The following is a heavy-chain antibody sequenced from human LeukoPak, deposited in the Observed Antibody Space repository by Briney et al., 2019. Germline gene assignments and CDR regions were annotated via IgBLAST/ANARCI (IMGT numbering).Heavy chain of an antibody. Sequence: GGSLRLSCAASGFTFSSYAMHWVRQAPGKGLEWVAVISYDGSNKYYADSVKGRFTISRDNSKNTLYLQMNSLRAKDTAVYYCASVQLERRKYFDYWGQGTLVTVSS. V-gene: IGHV3-30*04. CDR3: ASVQLERRKYFDY. CDR1: GFTFSSYA. D-gene: IGHD1-1*01. J-gene: IGHJ4*02. CDR2: ISYDGSNK.